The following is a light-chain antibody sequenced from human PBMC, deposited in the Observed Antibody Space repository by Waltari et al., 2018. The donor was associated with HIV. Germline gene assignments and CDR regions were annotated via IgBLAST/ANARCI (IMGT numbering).Light chain of an antibody. CDR1: SSDVGGYNY. V-gene: IGLV2-11*01. J-gene: IGLJ2*01. CDR3: CSYAGSYGVV. CDR2: DVS. Sequence: QSALTQPRSVSGYPGQSVTISCTGTSSDVGGYNYVSWYQQHPGQAPKLMIYDVSKRPSGVPDRFSGSKSGNTASLTISGLQAEDEADYYCCSYAGSYGVVFGGGTKLTVL.